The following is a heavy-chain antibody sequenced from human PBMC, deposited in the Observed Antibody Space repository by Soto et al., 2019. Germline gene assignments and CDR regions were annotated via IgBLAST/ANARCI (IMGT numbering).Heavy chain of an antibody. CDR2: TYYRSKRYS. CDR1: GDSVSSYSVV. D-gene: IGHD6-13*01. J-gene: IGHJ4*02. CDR3: ARLIGNSWLEY. Sequence: QVQLQQSGPGLVKPSQTLSLTCAISGDSVSSYSVVWNWIRQSPSGGLEWLGRTYYRSKRYSEYAISVQSRITVNADTSKNQVSLQLDSVTPDDTAVYYCARLIGNSWLEYWGQGTLVTVSS. V-gene: IGHV6-1*01.